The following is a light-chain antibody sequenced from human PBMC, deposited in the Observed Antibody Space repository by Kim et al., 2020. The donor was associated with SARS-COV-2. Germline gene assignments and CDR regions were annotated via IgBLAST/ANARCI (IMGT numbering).Light chain of an antibody. CDR1: NSDVSGHNY. V-gene: IGLV2-14*03. J-gene: IGLJ1*01. Sequence: SLPITCPGTNSDVSGHNYVSWYQQHPGKAPKLIIFDATNRPSGVSNRFSGSKSGNTASLTISGLQAEDEADYYCSSYITRTGLYVFGAGTKVTVL. CDR2: DAT. CDR3: SSYITRTGLYV.